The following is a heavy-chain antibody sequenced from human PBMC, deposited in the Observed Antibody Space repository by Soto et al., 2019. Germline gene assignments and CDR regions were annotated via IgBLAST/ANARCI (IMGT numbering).Heavy chain of an antibody. D-gene: IGHD6-13*01. Sequence: QVQLQESGPGLVKTSQTLSLTCTVSGGPIINGDSYLNWIRQHPEKGLEWMGYINYRGTTNYDPALNSRILVSIDTSKNEFSLRLTSVTAADTAVYYCARDAPGAAPYWGQGTLVTVSS. CDR2: INYRGTT. CDR1: GGPIINGDSY. V-gene: IGHV4-31*03. J-gene: IGHJ4*02. CDR3: ARDAPGAAPY.